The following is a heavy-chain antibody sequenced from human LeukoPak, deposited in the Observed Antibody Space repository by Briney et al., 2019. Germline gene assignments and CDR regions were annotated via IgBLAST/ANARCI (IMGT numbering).Heavy chain of an antibody. V-gene: IGHV4-61*01. J-gene: IGHJ4*02. CDR1: GYSISSGYY. CDR2: IYYSGST. Sequence: KPSETLSVTCTVSGYSISSGYYWGWIRQPPGKGLEWIGYIYYSGSTNYNPSLKSRVTISVDTSKNQFSLKLSSVTAADTAVYYCARALVGAKYYFDYWGQGTLVTVSS. CDR3: ARALVGAKYYFDY. D-gene: IGHD1-26*01.